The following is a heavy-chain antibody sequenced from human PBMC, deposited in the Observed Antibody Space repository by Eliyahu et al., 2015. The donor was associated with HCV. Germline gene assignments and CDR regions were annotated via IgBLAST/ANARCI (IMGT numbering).Heavy chain of an antibody. V-gene: IGHV3-7*03. CDR3: ARNHGWGFDF. CDR2: IKPDGSDK. D-gene: IGHD1-26*01. J-gene: IGHJ4*02. CDR1: GFTXGSFW. Sequence: EVQVVESGGGLVQPGGSLRLSCAPSGFTXGSFWMTWVRQAPGKGLECVANIKPDGSDKYYVDSVKGRFTISRDNAKNSLYLQMNSLRAEDTAVYFCARNHGWGFDFWDQGPLVTVSS.